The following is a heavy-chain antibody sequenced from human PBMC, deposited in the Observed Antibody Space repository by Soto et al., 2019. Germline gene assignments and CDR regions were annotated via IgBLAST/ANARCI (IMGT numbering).Heavy chain of an antibody. CDR1: GYTFTGYY. V-gene: IGHV1-2*04. CDR2: INPNSGGT. J-gene: IGHJ4*02. Sequence: ASVKVSCKASGYTFTGYYMHWVRQAPGQGLEWMGWINPNSGGTNYAQKFQGWVTMTRDTSISTAYMELSRLRSDDTAVYYCARGLISSPFYGDLNYWGQGTLVTVSS. D-gene: IGHD4-17*01. CDR3: ARGLISSPFYGDLNY.